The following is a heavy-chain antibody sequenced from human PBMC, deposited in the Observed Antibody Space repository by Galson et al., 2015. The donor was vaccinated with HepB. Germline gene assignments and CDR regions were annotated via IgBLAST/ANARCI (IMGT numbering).Heavy chain of an antibody. CDR1: GFTFSSYW. V-gene: IGHV3-7*03. Sequence: SLRLSCAASGFTFSSYWMSWVRQAPGKGLEWVANIKQDGSEKYYVDSVKGRFTISRDNAKNSLYLQMNSLRAEDTAVYYCARDLDSSGWKDWFDPWGQGTLVTVSS. CDR2: IKQDGSEK. CDR3: ARDLDSSGWKDWFDP. D-gene: IGHD6-19*01. J-gene: IGHJ5*02.